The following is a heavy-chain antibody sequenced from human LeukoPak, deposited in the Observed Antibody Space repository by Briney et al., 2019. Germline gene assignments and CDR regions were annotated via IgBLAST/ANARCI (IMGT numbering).Heavy chain of an antibody. J-gene: IGHJ5*02. Sequence: SEPLSLTCTVSGGSISSSSYYWGWIRQPPGKVLEWIGSIYYSGSTYYHPSLKSRVTISVDTSKNQFSLKLSSVTAADTAVYYCARDRSSSSFDPWGQGTLVTVSS. D-gene: IGHD6-6*01. CDR2: IYYSGST. CDR1: GGSISSSSYY. CDR3: ARDRSSSSFDP. V-gene: IGHV4-39*07.